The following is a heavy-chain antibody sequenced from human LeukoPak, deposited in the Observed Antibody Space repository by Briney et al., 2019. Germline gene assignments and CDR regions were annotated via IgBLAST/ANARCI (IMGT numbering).Heavy chain of an antibody. J-gene: IGHJ3*02. CDR2: ISWNSATI. Sequence: SGGSLRLSCAASGFIFDDYGMHWVRQAPGKGLEWVSGISWNSATIGYADSVKGRFTISRDNAKKSLYLQMNSLRAEDTALYYCAKDIAAGTDAFDIWGQGTVVTVSS. D-gene: IGHD6-13*01. CDR1: GFIFDDYG. CDR3: AKDIAAGTDAFDI. V-gene: IGHV3-9*01.